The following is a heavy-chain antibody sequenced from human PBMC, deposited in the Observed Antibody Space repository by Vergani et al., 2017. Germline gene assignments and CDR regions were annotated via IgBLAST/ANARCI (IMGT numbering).Heavy chain of an antibody. J-gene: IGHJ6*02. D-gene: IGHD6-19*01. V-gene: IGHV3-49*04. CDR2: IRSKAYGGTT. CDR3: TRDYGVGGGAVAATRGYYYGMDV. CDR1: GFTFGDYA. Sequence: EVQLVESGGGLVQPGRSLRLSCTASGFTFGDYAMSWVRQAPGKGLEWVGFIRSKAYGGTTEYAASVKGRFTISRDDSKSIAYLQMNSLKTEDTAVYYCTRDYGVGGGAVAATRGYYYGMDVWGQGTTVTVSS.